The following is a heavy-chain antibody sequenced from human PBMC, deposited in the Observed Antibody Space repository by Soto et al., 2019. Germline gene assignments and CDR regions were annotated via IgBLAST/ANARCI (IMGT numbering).Heavy chain of an antibody. Sequence: SVKVSCQASGGTFSSYAISWVRQAPGQGLEWMGGIIPIFGTANYAQKFQGRVTITADESTSTACMELSSLRSEDTAVYYCARDRGGYNPYYFDYWGQGTLVTVSS. D-gene: IGHD5-12*01. CDR1: GGTFSSYA. V-gene: IGHV1-69*01. J-gene: IGHJ4*02. CDR3: ARDRGGYNPYYFDY. CDR2: IIPIFGTA.